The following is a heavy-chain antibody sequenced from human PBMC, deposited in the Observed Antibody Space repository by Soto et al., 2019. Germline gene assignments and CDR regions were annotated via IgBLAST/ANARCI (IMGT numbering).Heavy chain of an antibody. CDR2: IYISGST. CDR3: ARVNYCSSSSCYWFDY. V-gene: IGHV4-61*01. J-gene: IGHJ4*02. Sequence: PSETLSLTCTVSGCSVSSGTYYWGWIRQPPGKGLEWIGYIYISGSTNYNSSLESRVTISADTPKNQFSLKLNSVTAADTAVYYCARVNYCSSSSCYWFDYWGQGSLVTVSS. D-gene: IGHD2-2*01. CDR1: GCSVSSGTYY.